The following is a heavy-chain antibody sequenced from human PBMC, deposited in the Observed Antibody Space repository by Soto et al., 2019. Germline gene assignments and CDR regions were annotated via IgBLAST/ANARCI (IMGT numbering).Heavy chain of an antibody. CDR3: ARDYFGKYAMCV. CDR2: ISSSGSYK. Sequence: EVQLVESGGGLVKPGGSLRLSCAASGFSFSTYSMNWVRRAPGKGLEWVSSISSSGSYKYYAESVKGRFTSSRDSGTNSLYLQMTSLRAEYTAVYFCARDYFGKYAMCVWGQGTTVSVSS. CDR1: GFSFSTYS. J-gene: IGHJ6*02. D-gene: IGHD3-10*01. V-gene: IGHV3-21*01.